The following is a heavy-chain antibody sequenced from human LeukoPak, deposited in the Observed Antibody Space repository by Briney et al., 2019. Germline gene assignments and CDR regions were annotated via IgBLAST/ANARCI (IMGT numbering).Heavy chain of an antibody. J-gene: IGHJ4*02. D-gene: IGHD3-22*01. CDR3: ARESKSYDGSGFYHDY. Sequence: PSETLSLTCSVSGGSIRNYFWSWIRQPAGKGLEWIGRIYTSGSTDYNPSLRSRVTMPVDTSRNQFSLKLTSMTAADTAVYYCARESKSYDGSGFYHDYWGQGTLVAVSS. CDR1: GGSIRNYF. V-gene: IGHV4-4*07. CDR2: IYTSGST.